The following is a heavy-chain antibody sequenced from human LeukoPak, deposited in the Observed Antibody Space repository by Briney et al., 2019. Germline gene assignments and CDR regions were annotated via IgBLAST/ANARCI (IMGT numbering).Heavy chain of an antibody. V-gene: IGHV3-23*01. J-gene: IGHJ4*02. Sequence: GGSLRLSCAASGFTFRSYAMTWVRQAPGKGLERVSVISDGGGGTYYEDSVKGRFTISRDNSKDTLYLQMNSLRDEDTAVYFCARRSGLSFAYWGQVALVTVSS. CDR3: ARRSGLSFAY. CDR2: ISDGGGGT. D-gene: IGHD1-26*01. CDR1: GFTFRSYA.